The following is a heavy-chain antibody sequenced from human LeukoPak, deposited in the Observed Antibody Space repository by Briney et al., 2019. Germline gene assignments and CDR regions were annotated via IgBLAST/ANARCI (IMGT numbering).Heavy chain of an antibody. CDR2: INAGNGNT. J-gene: IGHJ4*02. Sequence: ASVKVSCKASGYTFFSYGFSWVRQAPGQGLEWMGWINAGNGNTKYSQKFQGRVTITRDTSASTAYMELSSLRSEDTAVYYCARNYYDFWSGYSSPLDYWGQGTLVTVSS. D-gene: IGHD3-3*01. CDR3: ARNYYDFWSGYSSPLDY. V-gene: IGHV1-3*01. CDR1: GYTFFSYG.